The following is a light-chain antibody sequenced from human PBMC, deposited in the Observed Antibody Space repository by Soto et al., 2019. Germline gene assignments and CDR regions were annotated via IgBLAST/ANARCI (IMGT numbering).Light chain of an antibody. CDR1: QTVRTY. CDR2: AAS. CDR3: QQTFSTPIT. V-gene: IGKV1-39*01. Sequence: IQMTQSPSSLSASVGDRVTITCRASQTVRTYLNWYQQKPGKAPTLLVYAASTLGSAVPPRFTGAGSETDFTLTISGLQPEDFATYYCQQTFSTPITFGQGTRLE. J-gene: IGKJ5*01.